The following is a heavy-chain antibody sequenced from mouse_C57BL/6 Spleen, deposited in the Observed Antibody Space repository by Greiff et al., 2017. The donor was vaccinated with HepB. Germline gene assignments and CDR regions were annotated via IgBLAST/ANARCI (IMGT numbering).Heavy chain of an antibody. CDR1: GYTFTDYY. CDR3: ARLYYYGSSYDYAMDY. D-gene: IGHD1-1*01. V-gene: IGHV1-76*01. J-gene: IGHJ4*01. Sequence: QVQLQQSGAELVRPGASVKLSCKASGYTFTDYYINWVKQRPGQGLEWIARIYPGSGNTYYNEKFKGKATLTAEKSSSTAYMQLSSLTSEDSAVYFCARLYYYGSSYDYAMDYWGQGTSVTVSS. CDR2: IYPGSGNT.